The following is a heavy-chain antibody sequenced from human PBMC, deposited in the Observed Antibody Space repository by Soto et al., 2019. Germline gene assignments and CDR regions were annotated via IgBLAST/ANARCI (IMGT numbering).Heavy chain of an antibody. V-gene: IGHV1-3*01. Sequence: GASVKVSCKASGYTFTSYAMHWVRQAPGQRLEWMGWINAGNGNTKYSQKFQGRVTITRDTSASTAYMELSSLRSEDTAVYYCARDHGGATYSSGWPTHYYYYMDVWGKGTTVTVSS. J-gene: IGHJ6*03. CDR2: INAGNGNT. D-gene: IGHD6-19*01. CDR3: ARDHGGATYSSGWPTHYYYYMDV. CDR1: GYTFTSYA.